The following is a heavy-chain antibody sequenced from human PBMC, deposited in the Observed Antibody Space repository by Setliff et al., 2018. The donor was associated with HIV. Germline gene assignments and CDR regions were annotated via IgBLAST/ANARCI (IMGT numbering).Heavy chain of an antibody. J-gene: IGHJ4*02. CDR2: ISGNGVST. V-gene: IGHV3-23*01. CDR3: AKVTSFWFEDY. D-gene: IGHD2-2*01. Sequence: PGGSLRLSCAASGFIFSNSAMTWVRQAPGKGLEWVSLISGNGVSTYYGDSVKGRFTISRDNSKNTVHLQMNSLRAEDTAVYYCAKVTSFWFEDYWGQGTLVTVSS. CDR1: GFIFSNSA.